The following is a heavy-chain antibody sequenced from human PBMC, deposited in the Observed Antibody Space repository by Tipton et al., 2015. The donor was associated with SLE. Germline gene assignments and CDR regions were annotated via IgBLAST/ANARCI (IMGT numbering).Heavy chain of an antibody. CDR3: GTTSTDYGMGV. CDR2: IYSDGSST. V-gene: IGHV3-74*03. J-gene: IGHJ6*02. Sequence: GSLRLSCAASGFTFSSYWMHWVRQGPGKGLVWVSRIYSDGSSTKYADSVKGRFTISRDNAKNMLYLQMNSLRAEDTAVYYCGTTSTDYGMGVWGQGTTVTVSS. D-gene: IGHD2-8*02. CDR1: GFTFSSYW.